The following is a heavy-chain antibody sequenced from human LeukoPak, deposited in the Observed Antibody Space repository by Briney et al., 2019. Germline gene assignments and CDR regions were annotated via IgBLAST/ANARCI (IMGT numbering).Heavy chain of an antibody. CDR1: GGSVSSGDYY. CDR3: ARSNYDILTGYYRGFDP. J-gene: IGHJ5*02. D-gene: IGHD3-9*01. CDR2: IYYSGST. Sequence: SETLSLTCTVSGGSVSSGDYYWSWIRQPPGKGLEWIGYIYYSGSTYYNPSLKSRVTISVDTSKNQFSLKLSSVTAADTAVYYCARSNYDILTGYYRGFDPWGQGTLVTVSS. V-gene: IGHV4-30-4*08.